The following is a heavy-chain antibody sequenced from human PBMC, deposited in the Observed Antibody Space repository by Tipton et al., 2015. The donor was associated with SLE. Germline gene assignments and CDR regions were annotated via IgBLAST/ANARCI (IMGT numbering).Heavy chain of an antibody. CDR3: ARVLGVVKSYYMDV. Sequence: TLSLTCSVSGHSISSGFYWGWIRQPPGKGLEWIGHIYYGGTIYYNPSLKSRVTMSIDTSKNQFSLKLSSVTAADTAVYYCARVLGVVKSYYMDVWGKGTTVTVSS. J-gene: IGHJ6*03. D-gene: IGHD3-3*01. CDR1: GHSISSGFY. V-gene: IGHV4-38-2*02. CDR2: IYYGGTI.